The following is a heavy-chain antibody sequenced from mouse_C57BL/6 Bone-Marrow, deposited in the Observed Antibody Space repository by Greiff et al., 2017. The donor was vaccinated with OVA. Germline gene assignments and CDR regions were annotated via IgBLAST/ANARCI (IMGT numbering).Heavy chain of an antibody. D-gene: IGHD1-1*01. V-gene: IGHV5-6*01. CDR2: ISSGGRYT. CDR1: GFTFSSYG. Sequence: EVKLMESGGDLVKPGGSLKLSCAASGFTFSSYGMSWVRQTPDKRLEWVATISSGGRYTYYPDSVKGRFTISGDNAKNTLYLQMSSLKSEDTAMYYCARQYYGSSYGYFDVWGTGTTVTVSS. J-gene: IGHJ1*03. CDR3: ARQYYGSSYGYFDV.